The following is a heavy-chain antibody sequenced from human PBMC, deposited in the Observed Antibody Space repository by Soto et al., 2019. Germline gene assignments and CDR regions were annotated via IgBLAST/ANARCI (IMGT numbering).Heavy chain of an antibody. CDR2: TYHSGST. Sequence: QVQLQESGPGLVKPSGTLSLTCAVSSGSISSSNWWSWVRQPPGKGLEWIGKTYHSGSTNYNPSLKRRVTISVDKSKNQFSLKLSSVTAADTAVYSCARASRSAAPGQFDYWGQGTLVTVSS. CDR1: SGSISSSNW. J-gene: IGHJ4*02. D-gene: IGHD6-13*01. V-gene: IGHV4-4*02. CDR3: ARASRSAAPGQFDY.